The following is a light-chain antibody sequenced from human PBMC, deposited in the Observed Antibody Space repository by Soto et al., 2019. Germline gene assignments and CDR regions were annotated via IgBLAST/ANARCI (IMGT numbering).Light chain of an antibody. CDR2: GAS. Sequence: EIVMTQSPATLSVSPGERATLSCRASQSVSGNLAWYQQKPGQAPRLLIYGASTRATGIPVRFSGSGSGTDFTLTISRLEPEDFAVYYCQQYGGSPRTFGQGTKVEIK. CDR1: QSVSGN. J-gene: IGKJ1*01. V-gene: IGKV3-15*01. CDR3: QQYGGSPRT.